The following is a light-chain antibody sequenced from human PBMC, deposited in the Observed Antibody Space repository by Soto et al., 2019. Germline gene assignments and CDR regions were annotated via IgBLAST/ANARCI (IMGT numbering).Light chain of an antibody. J-gene: IGKJ5*01. Sequence: EIGLTQSPGTLSLSPGERATLSCRASQSVSSSYLAWYQQKPGQAPRLLIYADSNRATGIPARFSGSGSGTDFTLTISSLEPEDFSVYYCQQRYNWPITFGQGTRLEI. CDR1: QSVSSSY. V-gene: IGKV3D-20*02. CDR3: QQRYNWPIT. CDR2: ADS.